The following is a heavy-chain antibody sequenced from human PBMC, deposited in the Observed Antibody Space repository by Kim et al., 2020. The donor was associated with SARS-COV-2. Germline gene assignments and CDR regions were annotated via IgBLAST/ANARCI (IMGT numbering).Heavy chain of an antibody. CDR3: PISGYERYNFDY. CDR2: ISGSGGST. J-gene: IGHJ4*02. Sequence: GGSLRLSCAASGFTFSSYAMSWVRQAPGKGLEWVSSISGSGGSTYYADSVKGRFTISRDNSKNTLYLQMNSLRVEDTAVYYCPISGYERYNFDYWGQGTLVTVSS. CDR1: GFTFSSYA. V-gene: IGHV3-23*01. D-gene: IGHD5-12*01.